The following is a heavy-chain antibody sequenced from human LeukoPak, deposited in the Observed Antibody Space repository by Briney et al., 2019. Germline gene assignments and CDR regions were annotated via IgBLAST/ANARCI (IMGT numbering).Heavy chain of an antibody. J-gene: IGHJ4*02. CDR1: GGSISSYF. CDR3: ARSSGATSPAYGDYAPAY. V-gene: IGHV4-59*08. D-gene: IGHD4-17*01. CDR2: TYYSGST. Sequence: PSESLSLTCTVSGGSISSYFWSWSRQPPGKGLDWIGYTYYSGSTNYYPSLKSRVTILVDTSKIQFSLKLSSVTAADTAVYYCARSSGATSPAYGDYAPAYWGQGLLVTVSS.